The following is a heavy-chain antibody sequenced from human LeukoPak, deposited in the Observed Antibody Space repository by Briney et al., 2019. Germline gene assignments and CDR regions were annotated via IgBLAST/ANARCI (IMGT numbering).Heavy chain of an antibody. CDR2: ISYDGSNK. V-gene: IGHV3-30*18. CDR3: AKDYYSSSWLFDY. Sequence: GTSLRLSCEASGFAFSHYGMHWVRQAPGKGLEWVAVISYDGSNKYYADSVKGRFTISRDNSKNTLYLQMSSLRAEDTAVYYCAKDYYSSSWLFDYWGQGTLVTVSS. CDR1: GFAFSHYG. D-gene: IGHD6-13*01. J-gene: IGHJ4*02.